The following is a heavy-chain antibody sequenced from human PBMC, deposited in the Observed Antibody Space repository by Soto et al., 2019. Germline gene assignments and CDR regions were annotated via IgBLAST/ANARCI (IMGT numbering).Heavy chain of an antibody. V-gene: IGHV4-31*03. J-gene: IGHJ4*02. CDR1: GGSLSSGGYY. CDR3: ARALSRGPYVNY. Sequence: QVQLQESGPGLVKPSQTLSLTCTVSGGSLSSGGYYWTWIRQHPGKGLEWIGYIFHSGNTYYNPSLKSRLNISVDTSKNQFSLKLRSLTAADTAVYYCARALSRGPYVNYWGQGTLVTVSS. D-gene: IGHD2-15*01. CDR2: IFHSGNT.